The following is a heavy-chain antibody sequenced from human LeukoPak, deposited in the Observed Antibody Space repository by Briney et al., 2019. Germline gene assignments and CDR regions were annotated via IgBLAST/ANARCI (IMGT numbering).Heavy chain of an antibody. V-gene: IGHV3-9*01. J-gene: IGHJ3*02. D-gene: IGHD1-26*01. CDR2: ISWNSGSI. Sequence: GGSLRLSCAASGFTFDDYAMHWVRQAPGKGLEWVSGISWNSGSIGYADSVKGRFTISRDNAKNSLYLQMNSLRAEDTALYYRAKDAVLVGATYAFDIWGQGTMVTVSS. CDR1: GFTFDDYA. CDR3: AKDAVLVGATYAFDI.